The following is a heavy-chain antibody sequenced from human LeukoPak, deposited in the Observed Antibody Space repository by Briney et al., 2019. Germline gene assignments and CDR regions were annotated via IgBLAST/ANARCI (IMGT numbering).Heavy chain of an antibody. Sequence: SETLSLTCAVYGGSFSGYYWSWIRQPPGKGLEWIGEINHSGSTNYNPSLKSRVTISVDTSKNQFSLKLSSVTAADTAVYYCARRTAMRKGLDYWGQGTLVTVSS. CDR1: GGSFSGYY. J-gene: IGHJ4*02. CDR2: INHSGST. D-gene: IGHD5-18*01. V-gene: IGHV4-34*01. CDR3: ARRTAMRKGLDY.